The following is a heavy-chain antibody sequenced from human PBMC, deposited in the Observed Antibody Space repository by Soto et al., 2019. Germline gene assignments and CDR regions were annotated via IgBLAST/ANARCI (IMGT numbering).Heavy chain of an antibody. Sequence: EVQLLESGGGLVQPGGSLRLPCWASGFTYNAINWVRQAPGKGLEWVSGFGHDGQSTYYIASVRGRFTLSRDNSKNMIYLEMNSLRAEDTAVYYCAKVVGRIVGATTGPLDIWGHGTMVRVSS. J-gene: IGHJ3*02. D-gene: IGHD1-26*01. CDR1: GFTYNA. CDR3: AKVVGRIVGATTGPLDI. V-gene: IGHV3-23*01. CDR2: FGHDGQST.